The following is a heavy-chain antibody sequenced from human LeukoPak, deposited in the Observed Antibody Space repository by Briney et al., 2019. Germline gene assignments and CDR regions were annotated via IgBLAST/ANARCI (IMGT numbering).Heavy chain of an antibody. V-gene: IGHV4-59*05. J-gene: IGHJ4*02. CDR1: GGSISSYY. CDR2: IYYSGST. CDR3: ARLYYDYVWGSYRFFDY. Sequence: SETLSLTCTVSGGSISSYYWSWIRQPPGKGLEWIGSIYYSGSTYYTPSLKSRVTISVDTSKNQFSLKLSSVTAADTAVYYCARLYYDYVWGSYRFFDYWGQGTLVTVSS. D-gene: IGHD3-16*02.